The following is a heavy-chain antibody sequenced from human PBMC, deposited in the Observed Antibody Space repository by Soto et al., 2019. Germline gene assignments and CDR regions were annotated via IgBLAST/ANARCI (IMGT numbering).Heavy chain of an antibody. Sequence: QVQLVQSGAEVKKPGASVKVSCKASGYTFTSYYMHWVRQAPGQGLEWMGIINPSGGSTSYAQQCHGRVTMNRATSTSTVYMELSSLGSEDTAVYYCASLRLYSSSSRGLNYYYYYGMDVWGQGTTVTVSS. J-gene: IGHJ6*02. CDR1: GYTFTSYY. CDR3: ASLRLYSSSSRGLNYYYYYGMDV. V-gene: IGHV1-46*01. D-gene: IGHD6-6*01. CDR2: INPSGGST.